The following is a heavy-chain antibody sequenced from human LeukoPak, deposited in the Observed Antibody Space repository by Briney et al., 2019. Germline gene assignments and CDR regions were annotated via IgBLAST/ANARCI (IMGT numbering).Heavy chain of an antibody. CDR2: INHSGST. D-gene: IGHD3-10*01. CDR1: GGSFSGYY. Sequence: SETLSLTCAVYGGSFSGYYWSWIRQPPGKGLEWIGEINHSGSTNYNPSLKSRVTIPVDTSKNQFSLKLSSVTAADTAVYYCARGLGSGSPSNWFDPWGQGTLVTVSS. CDR3: ARGLGSGSPSNWFDP. J-gene: IGHJ5*02. V-gene: IGHV4-34*01.